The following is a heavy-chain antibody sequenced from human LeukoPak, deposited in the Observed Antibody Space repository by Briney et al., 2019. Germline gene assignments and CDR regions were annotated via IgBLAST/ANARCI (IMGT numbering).Heavy chain of an antibody. Sequence: GGSLRLSCAASGFTFSSYAMHWVRQAPGKGLEWVAVISYDGSNKYYADSVKGRFTISRDNSKNTLYLQMNSLRAEDTAVYYCAREVEGATTAYYYGMDVWGQGTTVTVSS. J-gene: IGHJ6*02. CDR1: GFTFSSYA. CDR3: AREVEGATTAYYYGMDV. CDR2: ISYDGSNK. V-gene: IGHV3-30-3*01. D-gene: IGHD1-26*01.